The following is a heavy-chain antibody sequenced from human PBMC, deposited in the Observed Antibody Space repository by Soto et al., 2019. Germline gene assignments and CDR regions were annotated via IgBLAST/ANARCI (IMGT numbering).Heavy chain of an antibody. CDR3: ARELVGITRPYGMDV. D-gene: IGHD1-20*01. J-gene: IGHJ6*02. CDR1: GYTFTSYG. V-gene: IGHV1-18*01. Sequence: ASVKVSCKASGYTFTSYGISWVRQAPGQGLEWMGWISAYNGNTNYAQKLQGRVTMTTDTSTSTAYMELRSLRSDDTAVYYCARELVGITRPYGMDVWGQGTTVTVSS. CDR2: ISAYNGNT.